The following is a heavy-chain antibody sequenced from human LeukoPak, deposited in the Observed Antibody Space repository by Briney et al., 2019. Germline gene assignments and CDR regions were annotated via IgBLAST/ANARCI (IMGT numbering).Heavy chain of an antibody. CDR2: IYTSGST. D-gene: IGHD6-19*01. J-gene: IGHJ6*03. Sequence: SETLSLTCTVSGGSISSYYWSWIRQPAGKGLEWIGRIYTSGSTNYNPSLKSRVTMSVDTSKNQFSLKLSSVTAADTAVYYCARDVNAVAVAGMYYYYYMDVWGKGTTVTVSS. CDR1: GGSISSYY. CDR3: ARDVNAVAVAGMYYYYYMDV. V-gene: IGHV4-4*07.